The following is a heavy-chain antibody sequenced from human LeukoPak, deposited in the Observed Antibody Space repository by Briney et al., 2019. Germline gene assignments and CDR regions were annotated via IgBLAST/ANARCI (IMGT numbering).Heavy chain of an antibody. CDR3: ARETYYYDSSGYSFDY. D-gene: IGHD3-22*01. CDR2: IYYSGGT. V-gene: IGHV4-39*07. J-gene: IGHJ4*02. CDR1: GGSISSNGYY. Sequence: SETLSLTCTVSGGSISSNGYYWAWFRQPPGKGLEWIGSIYYSGGTYYNPSLKSRVTISIDTSKNQFSLKLRSVTAADTAVYYCARETYYYDSSGYSFDYWGQGTLVTVSS.